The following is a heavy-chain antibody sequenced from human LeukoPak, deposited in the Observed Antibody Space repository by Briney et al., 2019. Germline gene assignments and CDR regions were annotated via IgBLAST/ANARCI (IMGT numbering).Heavy chain of an antibody. CDR3: VRNFDSYNAFDI. D-gene: IGHD3-22*01. CDR2: IFYNGNT. Sequence: SETLSLTCTVSGGSISSTFYYWGWIRQHPGKGLEWIGYIFYNGNTYYNPSLKSRLTISGDTSENQFSLKLSSVTAADTAVYYCVRNFDSYNAFDIWGQGTMVTVSS. V-gene: IGHV4-31*03. CDR1: GGSISSTFYY. J-gene: IGHJ3*02.